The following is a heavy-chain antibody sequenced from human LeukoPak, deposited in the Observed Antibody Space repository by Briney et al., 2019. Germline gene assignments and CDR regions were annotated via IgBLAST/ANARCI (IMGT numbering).Heavy chain of an antibody. J-gene: IGHJ4*02. V-gene: IGHV3-66*01. Sequence: GGSLRLSCAASGFTVGNKYMTWVRQAPGEGLEWVSVIYSDGSTYCADSVKGRFTISRDNSKNTLYLQMNSLRVDDTALYYCAREAGAGPFDCWGPGTLVTVSS. CDR3: AREAGAGPFDC. D-gene: IGHD6-13*01. CDR1: GFTVGNKY. CDR2: IYSDGST.